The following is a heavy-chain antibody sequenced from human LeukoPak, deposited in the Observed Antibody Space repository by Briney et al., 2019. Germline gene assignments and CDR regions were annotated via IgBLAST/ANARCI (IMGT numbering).Heavy chain of an antibody. V-gene: IGHV3-30*02. D-gene: IGHD2/OR15-2a*01. CDR3: ATDGIPSATALAN. CDR2: IKYDGSKI. CDR1: GFTFSHYG. J-gene: IGHJ4*02. Sequence: SGGSLRLSCETSGFTFSHYGIHWVRQVPGMGLEWVAFIKYDGSKIYYAEFVQGRFTISRDNSKNNLFLQMTRMRPQDTAVYYCATDGIPSATALANWGQGTLVTVSS.